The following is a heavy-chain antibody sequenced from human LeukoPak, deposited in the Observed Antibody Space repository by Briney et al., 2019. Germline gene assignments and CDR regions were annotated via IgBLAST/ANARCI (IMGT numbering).Heavy chain of an antibody. Sequence: QPGGSLRLSCAASGFTFSSYWMHWVRQAPGKGLVWVSRINSDGSSTSYADSVKGRFTISRDNAKNSLYLQMNSLRAEDTAVYYCARDLNGDGYNSPDAFDIWGQGTMVTVSS. J-gene: IGHJ3*02. D-gene: IGHD5-24*01. CDR1: GFTFSSYW. CDR3: ARDLNGDGYNSPDAFDI. CDR2: INSDGSST. V-gene: IGHV3-74*01.